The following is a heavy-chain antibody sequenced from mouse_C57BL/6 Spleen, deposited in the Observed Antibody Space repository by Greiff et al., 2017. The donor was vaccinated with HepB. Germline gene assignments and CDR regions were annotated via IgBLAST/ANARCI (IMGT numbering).Heavy chain of an antibody. CDR1: GFTFSDYG. V-gene: IGHV5-17*01. CDR3: ARGLRSPIAMDY. CDR2: ISSGSSTI. D-gene: IGHD1-1*01. Sequence: EVQVVESGGGLVKPGGSLKLSCAASGFTFSDYGMHWVRQAPEKGLEWVAYISSGSSTIYYAETVKGRFTISRDNAKNTLFLQMTSLRSEDTAMYYCARGLRSPIAMDYWGQGTSVTVSS. J-gene: IGHJ4*01.